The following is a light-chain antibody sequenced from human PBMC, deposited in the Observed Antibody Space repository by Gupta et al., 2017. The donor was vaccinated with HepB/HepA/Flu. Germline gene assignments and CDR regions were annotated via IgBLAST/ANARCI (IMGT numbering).Light chain of an antibody. Sequence: QSALTQPASVPGSPGPSITISCTGTSSDVGGYNYVSWYQQHPGKAPKLMMYDVSNRPSGVSNRVSGSKSGNTDSLTISGLQAEDEADDYCSSYTSSSTLVCGGGTKMTV. J-gene: IGLJ2*01. CDR2: DVS. CDR3: SSYTSSSTLV. CDR1: SSDVGGYNY. V-gene: IGLV2-14*03.